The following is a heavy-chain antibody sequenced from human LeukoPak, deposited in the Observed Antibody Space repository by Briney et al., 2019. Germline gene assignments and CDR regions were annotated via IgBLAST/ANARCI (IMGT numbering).Heavy chain of an antibody. Sequence: RASVKVSCKASGYTFTSYAMHWVRQAPGQGLEWMGWINAGNGNTKYSQKFQGRVTITRDTSASTAYMELSSLRSEDTAVYYCARVGILLRLGELSLRHYFDYWGQGTLVTVSS. V-gene: IGHV1-3*01. D-gene: IGHD3-16*02. J-gene: IGHJ4*02. CDR2: INAGNGNT. CDR1: GYTFTSYA. CDR3: ARVGILLRLGELSLRHYFDY.